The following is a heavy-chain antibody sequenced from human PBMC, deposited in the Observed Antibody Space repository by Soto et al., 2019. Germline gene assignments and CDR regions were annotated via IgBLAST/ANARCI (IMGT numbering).Heavy chain of an antibody. CDR2: IYTSGST. Sequence: PSETLSLTCSVAGGSISSYGWILIGQPAGKGLEWIGRIYTSGSTNYNPSLKSRVTMSVDTSKNQFSLKLSSVTAADTAVYYCARGSITIFGVVIDNAFDIWGQGTMVTLSS. V-gene: IGHV4-4*07. CDR1: GGSISSYG. J-gene: IGHJ3*02. D-gene: IGHD3-3*01. CDR3: ARGSITIFGVVIDNAFDI.